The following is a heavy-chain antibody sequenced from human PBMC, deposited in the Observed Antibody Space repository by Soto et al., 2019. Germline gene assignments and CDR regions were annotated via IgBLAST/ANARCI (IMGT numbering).Heavy chain of an antibody. CDR3: ARACSSTSCSDAFDI. V-gene: IGHV3-20*01. D-gene: IGHD2-2*01. J-gene: IGHJ3*02. CDR2: INWNGGST. CDR1: GFTFDDYG. Sequence: GGSLRLSCAASGFTFDDYGMSWVRQAPGKGLEWVSGINWNGGSTGYADSVKGRFTISRDNAKNSLYLQMNSLRAEDTALYHCARACSSTSCSDAFDIWGQGTMVTVSS.